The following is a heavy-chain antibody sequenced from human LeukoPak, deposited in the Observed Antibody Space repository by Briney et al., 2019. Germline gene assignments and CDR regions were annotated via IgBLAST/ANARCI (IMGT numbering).Heavy chain of an antibody. J-gene: IGHJ4*02. CDR1: GFTFSSYS. CDR2: ISSSSSYI. Sequence: GGSLRLSCAASGFTFSSYSMNWVRQAPGKGLEWVSSISSSSSYIYYADSVKGRFTISRDNAKNSLYLQINSLRAEDTAVYYCARDPMTTVTPYYFDYWGQGTLVTVSS. CDR3: ARDPMTTVTPYYFDY. D-gene: IGHD4-11*01. V-gene: IGHV3-21*01.